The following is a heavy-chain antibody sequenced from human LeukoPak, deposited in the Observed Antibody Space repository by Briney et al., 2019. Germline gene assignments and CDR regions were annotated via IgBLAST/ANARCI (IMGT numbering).Heavy chain of an antibody. CDR3: ARDWYRGGYYSYLSYYYYMDV. CDR1: GFTVSSNY. J-gene: IGHJ6*03. V-gene: IGHV3-7*01. D-gene: IGHD3-3*01. Sequence: PGGSLRLSCAASGFTVSSNYMSWVRQAPGKGLEWVANIKQEGSEKYYVDSVKGRFTISRDNAKNSLYLQMNSLRAEDTAVYYCARDWYRGGYYSYLSYYYYMDVWGKGTTVTVSS. CDR2: IKQEGSEK.